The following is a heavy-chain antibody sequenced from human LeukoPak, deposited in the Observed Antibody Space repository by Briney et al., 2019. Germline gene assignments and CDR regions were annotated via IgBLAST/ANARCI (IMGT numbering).Heavy chain of an antibody. D-gene: IGHD6-13*01. CDR2: ISSGGGTT. V-gene: IGHV3-23*01. Sequence: GGSLRLSCAASRFTLSNYAMSWVRQAPGKGLEWVSAISSGGGTTHYADSAKGRFTISRDNSKNILYLQMDSLSTEDTAVYYCSKAFREYGSSSYSSFDIWGQGTMVTVSS. CDR3: SKAFREYGSSSYSSFDI. CDR1: RFTLSNYA. J-gene: IGHJ3*02.